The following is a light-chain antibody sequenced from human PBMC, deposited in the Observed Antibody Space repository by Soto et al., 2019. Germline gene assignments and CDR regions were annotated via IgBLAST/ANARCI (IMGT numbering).Light chain of an antibody. CDR1: QTVSSNY. Sequence: ENLLTQSPGTLSLSPGERATLSCRVSQTVSSNYLAWYQEKPGQAPRLLIYGASNRAAGIPDRFSGSGSGTDFILTISRLEPEDFAVYYCQQYGSSIRTFGQGTKVDIK. CDR2: GAS. CDR3: QQYGSSIRT. V-gene: IGKV3-20*01. J-gene: IGKJ1*01.